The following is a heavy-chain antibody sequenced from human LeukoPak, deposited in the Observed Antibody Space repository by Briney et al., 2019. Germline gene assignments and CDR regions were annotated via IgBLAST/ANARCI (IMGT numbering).Heavy chain of an antibody. V-gene: IGHV4-61*01. D-gene: IGHD5-24*01. CDR2: VSDSGST. CDR3: ARDILRNDGYNYDF. CDR1: GGSVSSGSYY. J-gene: IGHJ4*02. Sequence: SETLSLTCTVSGGSVSSGSYYWNWIRQPPGKGLEYIGYVSDSGSTNYNPSLKSRVTISVDTSKNQFSLKLTSVTAADTAVYYCARDILRNDGYNYDFWGQGTLVTVPS.